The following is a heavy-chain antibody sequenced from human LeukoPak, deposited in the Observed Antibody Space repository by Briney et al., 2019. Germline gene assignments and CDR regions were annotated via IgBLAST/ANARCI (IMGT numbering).Heavy chain of an antibody. Sequence: GGSLRLSCAASGFTFSDYYMSWIRQAPGKGLEWVSYISSSGSTIYYADSVKGRFTISRDNAKNSLYLQMNSLRAEDTALYYCAKGRDYYYYGMDVWGQGTTVTVSS. J-gene: IGHJ6*02. CDR1: GFTFSDYY. V-gene: IGHV3-11*01. CDR2: ISSSGSTI. CDR3: AKGRDYYYYGMDV.